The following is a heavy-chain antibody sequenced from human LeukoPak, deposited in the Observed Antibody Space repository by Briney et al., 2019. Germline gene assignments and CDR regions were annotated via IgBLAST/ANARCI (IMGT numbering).Heavy chain of an antibody. V-gene: IGHV3-21*01. CDR2: ISSSSSYI. CDR3: ARDPQYSYGPSSPPRTAHFDY. Sequence: PGGSLRLSCAASGFTFSSYSMNWVRQAPGKGLEWVSSISSSSSYIYYADSVKGRFTISRDNAKNSLYLQMNSLRAEDTAVYYCARDPQYSYGPSSPPRTAHFDYWGQGTLVTVSS. CDR1: GFTFSSYS. J-gene: IGHJ4*02. D-gene: IGHD5-18*01.